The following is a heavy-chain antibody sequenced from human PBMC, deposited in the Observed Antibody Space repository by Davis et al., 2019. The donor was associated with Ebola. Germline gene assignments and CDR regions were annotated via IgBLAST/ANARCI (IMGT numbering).Heavy chain of an antibody. CDR2: IYYSGST. Sequence: SETPSLTCTVSGGSISSYYWSWIRQPPGKGLEWIGYIYYSGSTNYNPSLKSRVTISVDTSKNQFSLKLSSVTAADTAVYYCARGDYSFDYWGQGTLVTVSS. V-gene: IGHV4-59*01. CDR1: GGSISSYY. J-gene: IGHJ4*02. D-gene: IGHD4-11*01. CDR3: ARGDYSFDY.